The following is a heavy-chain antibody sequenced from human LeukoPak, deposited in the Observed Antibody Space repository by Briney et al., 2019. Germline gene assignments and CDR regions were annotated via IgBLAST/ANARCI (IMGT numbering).Heavy chain of an antibody. D-gene: IGHD1-26*01. CDR3: ASDSNSILGGTNAFDY. Sequence: SETLSLTCTVSGGSISSYHWSWIRQPAGKGLEWIGHIYTSGSTNYNPSLKSRVTMSVDTSKNQFSLKLSSVTAADTAVYYCASDSNSILGGTNAFDYWGQGTLVTVSS. CDR1: GGSISSYH. V-gene: IGHV4-4*07. CDR2: IYTSGST. J-gene: IGHJ4*02.